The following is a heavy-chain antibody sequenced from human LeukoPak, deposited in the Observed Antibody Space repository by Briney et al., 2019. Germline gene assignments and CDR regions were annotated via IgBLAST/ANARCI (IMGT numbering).Heavy chain of an antibody. J-gene: IGHJ4*02. Sequence: GGSLRLSCAPSGFTFSRHGMHWVRQAPGKGLEWVAIISNDESRKYYAHSVEGRFTISRDNSKNTLYLQMDSLRAEDTAVYYCARDRAWNYFDYWGQGTLVTVFS. V-gene: IGHV3-30*03. CDR2: ISNDESRK. D-gene: IGHD3-3*01. CDR1: GFTFSRHG. CDR3: ARDRAWNYFDY.